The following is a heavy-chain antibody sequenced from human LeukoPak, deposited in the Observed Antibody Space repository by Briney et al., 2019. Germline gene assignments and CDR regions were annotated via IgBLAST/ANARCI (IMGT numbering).Heavy chain of an antibody. CDR1: GVSISSGGYY. J-gene: IGHJ3*02. D-gene: IGHD2-21*02. CDR3: ARVSISVVVTFRENDAFDI. Sequence: SETLSLTCTVSGVSISSGGYYWSWIRQHPGKGLEWIGYIYYSGSTYYNPSLKSRVTISVDTSKNQFSLKLSSVTAADTAVYYCARVSISVVVTFRENDAFDIWGQGTMVTVSS. V-gene: IGHV4-31*03. CDR2: IYYSGST.